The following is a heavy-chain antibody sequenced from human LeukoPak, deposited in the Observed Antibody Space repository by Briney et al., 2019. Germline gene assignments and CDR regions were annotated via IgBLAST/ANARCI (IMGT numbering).Heavy chain of an antibody. J-gene: IGHJ5*02. D-gene: IGHD2-2*01. CDR3: ARQAAIVVVPAARAWFDP. CDR1: GGSSSSSSYY. CDR2: IYYSGST. V-gene: IGHV4-39*01. Sequence: SETLSLTCTVSGGSSSSSSYYWGWIRQPPGKGLEWIGSIYYSGSTYYNPSLKSRVTISVDTSKNQFSLKLSSVTAADTAVYYCARQAAIVVVPAARAWFDPWGQGTLVTVSS.